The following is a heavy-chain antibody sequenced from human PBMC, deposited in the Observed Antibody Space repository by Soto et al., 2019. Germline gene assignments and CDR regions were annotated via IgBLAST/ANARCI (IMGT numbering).Heavy chain of an antibody. CDR3: ARHQLEYSSSGGTIDYYYYYMDV. Sequence: SETLSLTCTVSGGSISSYYWSWIRQPPGKGLEWIGYIYYSGSTNYNPSLKSRVTISVDTSKNQFSLKLSSVTAADTAVYYCARHQLEYSSSGGTIDYYYYYMDVWGKGTTVTVSS. CDR1: GGSISSYY. V-gene: IGHV4-59*08. D-gene: IGHD6-6*01. J-gene: IGHJ6*03. CDR2: IYYSGST.